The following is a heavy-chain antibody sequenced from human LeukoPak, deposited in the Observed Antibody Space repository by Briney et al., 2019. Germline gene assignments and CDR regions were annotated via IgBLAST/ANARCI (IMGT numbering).Heavy chain of an antibody. CDR3: ARQGYYYGSGSYEFDY. D-gene: IGHD3-10*01. CDR1: GGSISSSSYY. J-gene: IGHJ4*02. CDR2: IYYSGST. Sequence: SETLSLTCTVSGGSISSSSYYWGWIRQPPGKGLEWIGSIYYSGSTYYNPSLKSRVTISVDTSKNQFSLKLSSVTAADTAVYYCARQGYYYGSGSYEFDYWGQGTLVTVSS. V-gene: IGHV4-39*01.